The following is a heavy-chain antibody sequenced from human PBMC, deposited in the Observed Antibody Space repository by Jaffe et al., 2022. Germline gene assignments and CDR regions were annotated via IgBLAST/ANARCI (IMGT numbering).Heavy chain of an antibody. V-gene: IGHV4-59*01. CDR3: ARINTVTTFRYFDY. CDR1: GGSISSYY. CDR2: IYYSGST. Sequence: QVQLQESGPGLVKPSETLSLTCTVSGGSISSYYWSWIRQPPGKGLEWIGYIYYSGSTNYNPSLKSRVTISVDTSKNQFSLKLSSVTAADTAVYYCARINTVTTFRYFDYWGQGTLVTVSS. D-gene: IGHD4-17*01. J-gene: IGHJ4*02.